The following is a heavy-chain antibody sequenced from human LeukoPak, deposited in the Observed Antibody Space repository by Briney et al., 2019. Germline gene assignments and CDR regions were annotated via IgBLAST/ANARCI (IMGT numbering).Heavy chain of an antibody. V-gene: IGHV4-4*09. CDR3: ARHLYYYDSSGYLDAYFDY. J-gene: IGHJ4*02. D-gene: IGHD3-22*01. Sequence: SETLSLTCTVSGGSISSYYWSRIRQPPGKGLEWIGYIYTSGSTNYNPSLKSRVTISVDTSKNQFSLKLSSVTAADTAVYYCARHLYYYDSSGYLDAYFDYWGQGTLVTVSS. CDR2: IYTSGST. CDR1: GGSISSYY.